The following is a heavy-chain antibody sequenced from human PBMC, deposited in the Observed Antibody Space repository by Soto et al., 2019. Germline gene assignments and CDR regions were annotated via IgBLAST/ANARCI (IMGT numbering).Heavy chain of an antibody. CDR3: ARELGGGDYDYIWGSYRSPPREIDY. Sequence: QVQLVESGGGVVQPGRSLRLSCAASGFTFSSYGMHWVRQAPGKGLEWVAVIWYDGSNKYYADSVKGRFTISRDNSKKTVELEMNRLGGEEKAGKYCARELGGGDYDYIWGSYRSPPREIDYWGQGTLVTVSS. CDR1: GFTFSSYG. J-gene: IGHJ4*02. CDR2: IWYDGSNK. V-gene: IGHV3-33*01. D-gene: IGHD3-16*02.